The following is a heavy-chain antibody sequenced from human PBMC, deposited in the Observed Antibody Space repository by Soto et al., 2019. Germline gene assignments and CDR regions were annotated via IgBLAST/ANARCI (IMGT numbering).Heavy chain of an antibody. CDR2: IYYSGST. V-gene: IGHV4-59*01. CDR3: ARGYDSSGYYYNWFDP. Sequence: PSETLSLTCTVSGGSISSYYWIWIRQPPGKGLEWIGYIYYSGSTNYNPSLKSRVTISVDTSKNQFSLKLSSVTAADTAVYYCARGYDSSGYYYNWFDPWGQGTLVTVSS. J-gene: IGHJ5*02. D-gene: IGHD3-22*01. CDR1: GGSISSYY.